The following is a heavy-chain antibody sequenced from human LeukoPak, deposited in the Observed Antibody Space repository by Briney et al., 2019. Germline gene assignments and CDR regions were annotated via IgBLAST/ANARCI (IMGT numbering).Heavy chain of an antibody. CDR3: ARDADYYDSSGYYSWGGNDY. Sequence: GGSLRLSCAASGFTFSSYGMHWVRQAPGKGLEWVAVIWYDGSNKYYADSVKGRFTISRDNAKNSLYLQMNSLRAEDTAVYYCARDADYYDSSGYYSWGGNDYWGQGTLVTVSS. V-gene: IGHV3-33*01. CDR2: IWYDGSNK. J-gene: IGHJ4*02. D-gene: IGHD3-22*01. CDR1: GFTFSSYG.